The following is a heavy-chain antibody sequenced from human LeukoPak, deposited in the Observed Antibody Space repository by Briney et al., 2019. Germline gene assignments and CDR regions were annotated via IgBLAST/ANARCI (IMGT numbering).Heavy chain of an antibody. CDR1: GGSFSGYY. J-gene: IGHJ4*02. CDR2: INHSGST. Sequence: PSETLSLTCAVYGGSFSGYYWSWIRQPPGKGLEWIGEINHSGSTNYNPSLKSRVTISVDTSKNQFSLKLSSVTAADTAVYYCAKTVGANAPPPPVVPDYWGQGTLVTVSS. D-gene: IGHD1-26*01. CDR3: AKTVGANAPPPPVVPDY. V-gene: IGHV4-34*01.